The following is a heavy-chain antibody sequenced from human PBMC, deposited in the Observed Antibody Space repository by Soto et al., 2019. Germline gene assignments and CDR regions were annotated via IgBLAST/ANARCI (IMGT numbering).Heavy chain of an antibody. Sequence: SETLSLTCSVLGDSISDTRYYWGWIRQSPEKGLEWIGSISHDGHAYYNPSLKSRVTLSADTSRNQFSLKMKSVTVADTALYFCVRQVYGDYLGGNWFDPWGQGALVTVSS. CDR1: GDSISDTRYY. J-gene: IGHJ5*02. CDR3: VRQVYGDYLGGNWFDP. D-gene: IGHD4-17*01. CDR2: ISHDGHA. V-gene: IGHV4-39*01.